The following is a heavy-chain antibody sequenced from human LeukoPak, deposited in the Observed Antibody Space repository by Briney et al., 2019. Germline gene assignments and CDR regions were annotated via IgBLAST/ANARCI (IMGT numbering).Heavy chain of an antibody. CDR2: IYYSGST. CDR1: GGSISSYY. D-gene: IGHD2-2*01. CDR3: ARTPSSTSSLFDP. V-gene: IGHV4-59*01. J-gene: IGHJ5*02. Sequence: SETLSLTCTVSGGSISSYYWSWIRQPPGKGLEWIGYIYYSGSTNYNPSLKSRVTISVDTSKNQFSLKLSSVTAADTAVYYCARTPSSTSSLFDPWGQGTLVTVSS.